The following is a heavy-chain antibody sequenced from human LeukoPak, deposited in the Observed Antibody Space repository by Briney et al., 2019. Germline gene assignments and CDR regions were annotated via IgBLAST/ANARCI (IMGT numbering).Heavy chain of an antibody. D-gene: IGHD3-10*01. CDR3: ARGFITMVRGAVDY. V-gene: IGHV1-8*01. CDR1: GYTFTSYD. Sequence: GASVKVSCKASGYTFTSYDINWVRQATGQGLEWMGWMNPNSGNTGYAQKFQGGVTMTRNTSISTAYMELSSLRSEDTAVYYCARGFITMVRGAVDYWGQGTLVTVSS. J-gene: IGHJ4*02. CDR2: MNPNSGNT.